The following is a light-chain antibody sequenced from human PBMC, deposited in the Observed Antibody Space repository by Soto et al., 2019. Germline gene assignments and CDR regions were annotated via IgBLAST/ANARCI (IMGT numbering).Light chain of an antibody. CDR1: QSVSNNY. Sequence: EVLLTHSPGTLSLSPGERSPLSCRASQSVSNNYLAWYQQKPGQAPRLLIYGASNRATGIPDRFSGSGSGTDFTLTISRLDPEDFAVYYCQQYGTSPRTFGQGTKVDIK. J-gene: IGKJ1*01. CDR3: QQYGTSPRT. CDR2: GAS. V-gene: IGKV3-20*01.